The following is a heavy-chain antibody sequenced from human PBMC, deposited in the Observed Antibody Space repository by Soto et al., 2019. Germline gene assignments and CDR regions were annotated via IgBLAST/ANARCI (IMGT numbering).Heavy chain of an antibody. J-gene: IGHJ4*02. CDR2: IYSLGNT. D-gene: IGHD3-22*01. V-gene: IGHV4-39*01. CDR1: GGSISSSSYY. CDR3: ARQIYDSSGYYYAY. Sequence: QMQLQESGPGLVKPSETLSLTCTVSGGSISSSSYYWGWIRQPPGQGLEWIGTIYSLGNTYYNPSLKSRVTISADKSKSQLFLKLSSVTAPDTAVYYCARQIYDSSGYYYAYWGQGTLVTVSS.